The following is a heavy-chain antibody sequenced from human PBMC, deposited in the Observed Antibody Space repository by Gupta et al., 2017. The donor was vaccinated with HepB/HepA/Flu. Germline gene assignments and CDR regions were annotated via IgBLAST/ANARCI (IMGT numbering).Heavy chain of an antibody. Sequence: QVQVVQSGAEVKKPGASLKVSCTASGYAFTDYFIHWVRQAPGQGLEWMGWIKPNSGDTRNEKRFQGRITMIRDTSISTAYMELSTLRSDDTAVYYCVTERLPKAFDIWGQGTMVTVSS. CDR1: GYAFTDYF. CDR2: IKPNSGDT. D-gene: IGHD1-26*01. V-gene: IGHV1-2*02. CDR3: VTERLPKAFDI. J-gene: IGHJ3*02.